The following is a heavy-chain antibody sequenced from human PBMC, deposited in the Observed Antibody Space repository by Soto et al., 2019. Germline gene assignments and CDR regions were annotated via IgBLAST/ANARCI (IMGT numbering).Heavy chain of an antibody. CDR2: ISYDGSNK. D-gene: IGHD6-6*01. J-gene: IGHJ4*02. CDR3: AKTQNSSSFGY. Sequence: VGSLRLSCAASGFTFSSYGMHWVRQAPGKGLEWVAVISYDGSNKYYADSVKGRFTISRDNSKNTLYLQMNSLRAEDTAVYYCAKTQNSSSFGYWGQGTLVTVSS. CDR1: GFTFSSYG. V-gene: IGHV3-30*18.